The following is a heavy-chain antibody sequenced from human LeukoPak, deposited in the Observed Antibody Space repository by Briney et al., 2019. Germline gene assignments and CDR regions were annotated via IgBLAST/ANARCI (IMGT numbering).Heavy chain of an antibody. CDR3: ARVGASCCYYYYMDV. D-gene: IGHD2-2*01. Sequence: PGGSLRLSCAASGFTFSSYWMSWVRQAPGKGLEWVASIKQDGSEKYYVDSVKGRFTISRDNAKNSLYLQMNSLRAEDTAVYYCARVGASCCYYYYMDVWGEGTTVTVSS. CDR2: IKQDGSEK. V-gene: IGHV3-7*04. CDR1: GFTFSSYW. J-gene: IGHJ6*03.